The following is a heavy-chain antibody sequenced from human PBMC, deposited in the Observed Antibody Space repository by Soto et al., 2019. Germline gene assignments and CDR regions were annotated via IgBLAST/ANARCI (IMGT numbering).Heavy chain of an antibody. Sequence: HPGGSLRLSCADSVFTFSTFALSWVRQSPGKGLEWVSAINERGGSTYYADSVKGRFTISRDNSKNTLYLQMNSLRAEDTALYYCAKDKSRTTAFDLWGRGTMVTVSS. CDR1: VFTFSTFA. CDR2: INERGGST. CDR3: AKDKSRTTAFDL. D-gene: IGHD1-1*01. V-gene: IGHV3-23*01. J-gene: IGHJ3*01.